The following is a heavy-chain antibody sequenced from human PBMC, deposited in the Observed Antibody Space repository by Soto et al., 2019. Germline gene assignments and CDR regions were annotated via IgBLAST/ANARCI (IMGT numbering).Heavy chain of an antibody. CDR3: ARSPRSSPYFDY. Sequence: LKISCKGSGYSFTSYWIGWVRQMPGKGLEWMGIIYPGDSDTRYSPSFQGQVTISADKSINTAYLQWNSLEASDTAFYFCARSPRSSPYFDYWGQGALVTVSS. CDR2: IYPGDSDT. D-gene: IGHD6-13*01. V-gene: IGHV5-51*01. CDR1: GYSFTSYW. J-gene: IGHJ4*02.